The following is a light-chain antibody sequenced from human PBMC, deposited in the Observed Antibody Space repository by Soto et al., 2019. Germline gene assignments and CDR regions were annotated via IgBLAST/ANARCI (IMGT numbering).Light chain of an antibody. V-gene: IGLV1-44*01. CDR1: SSNIGSNS. CDR2: SDN. Sequence: QSVLTQPPSASGTPGQRVTISCSGSSSNIGSNSVNWYQQLPKTAPKLLIYSDNQRPSGVLDRFSGSKSGTSASLAINGLQSEDEADYYCAAWDDSLTGVVFGGGTKVTVL. CDR3: AAWDDSLTGVV. J-gene: IGLJ2*01.